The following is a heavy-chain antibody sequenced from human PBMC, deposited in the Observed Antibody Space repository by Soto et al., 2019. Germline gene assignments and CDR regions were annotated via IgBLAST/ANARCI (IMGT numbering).Heavy chain of an antibody. Sequence: ASVKVSCKASGYAFTSYGISWVRQAPGQGLEWMGWISAYNGNTNYAQKLQGRVTMTTDTSTSTAYMELRSLRSEDTAVYYCARDLRPVRYTVTTINWFDPWGQGTLVPVSS. V-gene: IGHV1-18*01. CDR2: ISAYNGNT. D-gene: IGHD4-17*01. CDR1: GYAFTSYG. J-gene: IGHJ5*02. CDR3: ARDLRPVRYTVTTINWFDP.